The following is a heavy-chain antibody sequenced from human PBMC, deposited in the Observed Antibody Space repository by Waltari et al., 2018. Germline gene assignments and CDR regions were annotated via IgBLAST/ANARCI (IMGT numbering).Heavy chain of an antibody. Sequence: QVQLQESGPGLVKPSETLSLTCTVSGGSISSYYWSWIRQPPGKGLEWIGYIYYSGSTNHNPSLKSRVTISVDTSKNQFSLKLSSVTAADTAVDYCARDRQICTNGVCGRWFGPWGQGTLVTVSS. CDR2: IYYSGST. V-gene: IGHV4-59*01. CDR3: ARDRQICTNGVCGRWFGP. CDR1: GGSISSYY. J-gene: IGHJ5*02. D-gene: IGHD2-8*01.